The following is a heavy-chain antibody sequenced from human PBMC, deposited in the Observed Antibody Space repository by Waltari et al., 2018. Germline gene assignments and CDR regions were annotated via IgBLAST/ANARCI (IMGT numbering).Heavy chain of an antibody. V-gene: IGHV4-59*01. Sequence: QVQLQESGPGLVKPSETLSLTCTVSGGSIRSYYWSWIRQPPGKGLEWIWYIYYSGSTNFTPSLKSRVTISVDTSKNQFSLKLSSVTAADTAVYYCARGSTYYDILTGYYKGNWFDPWGQGTLVTVSS. D-gene: IGHD3-9*01. CDR1: GGSIRSYY. J-gene: IGHJ5*02. CDR3: ARGSTYYDILTGYYKGNWFDP. CDR2: IYYSGST.